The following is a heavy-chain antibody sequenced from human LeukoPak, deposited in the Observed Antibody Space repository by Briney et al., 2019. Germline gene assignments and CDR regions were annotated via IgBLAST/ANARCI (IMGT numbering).Heavy chain of an antibody. V-gene: IGHV3-48*01. J-gene: IGHJ4*02. D-gene: IGHD1-1*01. CDR2: ISSSSGI. Sequence: GSLRLSCAASGFTFSTYSMNWVRQAPGKGLEWVSYISSSSGIYYADSVQGRFTTSRDNGKNSLYLQMNSLRAEDTAVYYCTRDANWNPDYWGQGTLVTVSS. CDR3: TRDANWNPDY. CDR1: GFTFSTYS.